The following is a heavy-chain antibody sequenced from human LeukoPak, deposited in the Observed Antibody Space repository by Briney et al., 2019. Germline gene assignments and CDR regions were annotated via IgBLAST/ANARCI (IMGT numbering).Heavy chain of an antibody. CDR3: ARDGEMASRYFDY. Sequence: ASVKVSCKASGYTFTGHYMHWVRQAPGQGLEWMGWINPNSGGTNYAQKFQGRVTMTRDTSISTAYMELSRLRSDDTAVYYWARDGEMASRYFDYWGQGTLVTVSS. CDR1: GYTFTGHY. J-gene: IGHJ4*02. CDR2: INPNSGGT. V-gene: IGHV1-2*02. D-gene: IGHD5-24*01.